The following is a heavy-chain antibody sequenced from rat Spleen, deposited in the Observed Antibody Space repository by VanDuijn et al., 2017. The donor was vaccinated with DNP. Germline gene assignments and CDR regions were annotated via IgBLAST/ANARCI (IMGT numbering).Heavy chain of an antibody. Sequence: EVQLVETGGGLVQPGRSLKLSCVASGFTFSSYWMYWIRQAPGKGLEWVASINTDGGSTYYPDSVKGRFTISRDNAKSTLYLQMNSLRSEDMATYYCVRWYNSGYYFDYWGQGVMVTVSS. V-gene: IGHV5-58*01. CDR3: VRWYNSGYYFDY. D-gene: IGHD4-3*01. J-gene: IGHJ2*01. CDR1: GFTFSSYW. CDR2: INTDGGST.